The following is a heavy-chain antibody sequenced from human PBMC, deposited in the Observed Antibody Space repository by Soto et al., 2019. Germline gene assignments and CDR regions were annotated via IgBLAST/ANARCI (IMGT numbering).Heavy chain of an antibody. D-gene: IGHD3-16*01. J-gene: IGHJ5*02. V-gene: IGHV4-61*01. Sequence: SETLSLTCTVSGGSVSNDNFYWSWIRQPPGKGLEWIGYVHSSGITNYNPSLKRRVTISVDTSRNQFSLRLSSVTAADTAVYYCARGLTMGQLPSHFDHWGQGTPVTVSS. CDR2: VHSSGIT. CDR1: GGSVSNDNFY. CDR3: ARGLTMGQLPSHFDH.